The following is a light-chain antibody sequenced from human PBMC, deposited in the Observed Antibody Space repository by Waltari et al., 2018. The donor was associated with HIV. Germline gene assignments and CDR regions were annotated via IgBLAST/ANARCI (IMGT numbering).Light chain of an antibody. V-gene: IGLV3-1*01. Sequence: SYELTQPPSVSVSPGQTASITSSGDKLGDKYACWYQQKPGQSPVLVIYQASKRPSGIPERFSGSNSGNTATLTISGTQAMDEADYYCQAWDSRRVFGGGTKLTVL. CDR2: QAS. CDR1: KLGDKY. J-gene: IGLJ2*01. CDR3: QAWDSRRV.